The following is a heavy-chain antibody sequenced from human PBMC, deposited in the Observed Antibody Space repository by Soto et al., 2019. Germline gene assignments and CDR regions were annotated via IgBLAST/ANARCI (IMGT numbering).Heavy chain of an antibody. CDR3: AREGEGYDFWSGYYTCYFDY. D-gene: IGHD3-3*01. Sequence: TSETMSLTCTVSGGSISIYYWSWIRHPAGKGLEWIGRIYTSGSTNYNPSLKSRVTMSVDTSKNQFSLKLSSVTAADTAVYYCAREGEGYDFWSGYYTCYFDYGGQGTLVTVSS. CDR1: GGSISIYY. J-gene: IGHJ4*02. V-gene: IGHV4-4*07. CDR2: IYTSGST.